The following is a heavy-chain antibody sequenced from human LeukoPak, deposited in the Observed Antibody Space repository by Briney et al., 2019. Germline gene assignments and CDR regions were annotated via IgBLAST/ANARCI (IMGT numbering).Heavy chain of an antibody. CDR3: AIQKAAAGNNWFDP. CDR2: INHSGST. CDR1: GGSFSGYY. D-gene: IGHD6-13*01. J-gene: IGHJ5*02. Sequence: PSETRSLTCAVYGGSFSGYYWSWIRQPPGKGLEWIGEINHSGSTNYNPSLKSRVTLSVDTSKDQFSLKLSSVTAADTAVYYCAIQKAAAGNNWFDPWGQGTLVTVSS. V-gene: IGHV4-34*01.